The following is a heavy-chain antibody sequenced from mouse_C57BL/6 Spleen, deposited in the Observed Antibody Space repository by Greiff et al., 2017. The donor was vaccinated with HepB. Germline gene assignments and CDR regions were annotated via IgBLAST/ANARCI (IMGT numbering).Heavy chain of an antibody. D-gene: IGHD2-4*01. CDR3: ARAFYYDYDEPAWFAY. V-gene: IGHV3-1*01. Sequence: EVKVEESGPGMVKPSQSLSLTCTVTGYSITSGYDWHWIRHFPGNKLEWMGYISYSGSTNYNPSLKSRISITHDTSKNHFFLKLNSVTTEDTATYYCARAFYYDYDEPAWFAYWGQGTLVTVSA. J-gene: IGHJ3*01. CDR2: ISYSGST. CDR1: GYSITSGYD.